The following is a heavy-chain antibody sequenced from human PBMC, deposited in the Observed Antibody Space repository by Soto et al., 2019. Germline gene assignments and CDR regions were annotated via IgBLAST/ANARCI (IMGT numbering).Heavy chain of an antibody. Sequence: QVQLVQSGAEVKKPGSSVKVSCKASGGTFSSYAISWVRQAPGQGLEWMGGIIPIFGTANYAQKFQGRVTITADESTSTAYMELSSLRSEDTAVYYCASGIADRQSPVGYYYGMDVGGQGTTVTVSS. CDR1: GGTFSSYA. D-gene: IGHD6-13*01. CDR2: IIPIFGTA. J-gene: IGHJ6*02. CDR3: ASGIADRQSPVGYYYGMDV. V-gene: IGHV1-69*12.